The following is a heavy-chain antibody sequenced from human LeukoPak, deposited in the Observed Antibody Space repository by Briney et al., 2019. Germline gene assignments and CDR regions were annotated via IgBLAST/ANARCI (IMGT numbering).Heavy chain of an antibody. D-gene: IGHD2-21*02. CDR2: IWYDGSNK. V-gene: IGHV3-33*01. CDR1: GFTFSSYG. CDR3: ARVVAVTSYYFDY. J-gene: IGHJ4*02. Sequence: RTGGSLRLSCAASGFTFSSYGMHWVRQAPGKGLEWVAVIWYDGSNKYYADSVKGRFTISRDNAKSSLYLQMNSLRAEDTAVYYCARVVAVTSYYFDYWGQGTLVTVSS.